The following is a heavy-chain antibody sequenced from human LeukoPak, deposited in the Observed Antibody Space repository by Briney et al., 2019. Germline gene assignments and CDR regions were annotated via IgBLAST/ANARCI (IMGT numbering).Heavy chain of an antibody. CDR3: ARTTHKPSIVVGDPLFDY. Sequence: SETLSLTFAVYGGSFSGYYWSWIRQPAGKGLEWIGRIYTSGSTNYNPSLKSRVTISVDTSKNQFSLKLSSVTAADTAVYYCARTTHKPSIVVGDPLFDYWGQGTLVTVSS. D-gene: IGHD2-21*01. V-gene: IGHV4-59*10. CDR2: IYTSGST. CDR1: GGSFSGYY. J-gene: IGHJ4*02.